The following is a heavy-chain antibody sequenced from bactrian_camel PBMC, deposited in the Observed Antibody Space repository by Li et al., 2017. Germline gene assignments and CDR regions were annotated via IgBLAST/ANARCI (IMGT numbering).Heavy chain of an antibody. Sequence: HVQLVESGGGSVQAGGSLRLSCAAPGYTYSSYCMGWFRQAPGKEREGVAAIDSDGSTSYADSVKGRFTISKDNAKNTLYLQMNSLKPEDTAMYYCAAESLYGGGWCSWADFGYWGQGTQVTVS. V-gene: IGHV3S26*01. D-gene: IGHD6*01. CDR3: AAESLYGGGWCSWADFGY. J-gene: IGHJ6*01. CDR2: IDSDGST. CDR1: GYTYSSYC.